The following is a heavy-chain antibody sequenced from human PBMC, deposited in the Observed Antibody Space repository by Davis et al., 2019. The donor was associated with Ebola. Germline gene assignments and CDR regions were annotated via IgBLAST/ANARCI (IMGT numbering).Heavy chain of an antibody. Sequence: SVTVSFKASGYTFTSYYMHWVRQAPGQGLEWMGIINPSGGSTSYAQKFQGRVTITADKSTSTAYMELSSLRSEDTAVYYCARAAYYYDSSGYYHSAFDIWGQGTMVTVSS. J-gene: IGHJ3*02. CDR1: GYTFTSYY. CDR2: INPSGGST. CDR3: ARAAYYYDSSGYYHSAFDI. D-gene: IGHD3-22*01. V-gene: IGHV1-46*01.